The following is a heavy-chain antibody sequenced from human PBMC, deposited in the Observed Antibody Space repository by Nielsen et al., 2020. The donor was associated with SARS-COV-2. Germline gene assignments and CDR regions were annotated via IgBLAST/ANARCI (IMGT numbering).Heavy chain of an antibody. CDR2: IFSNDEK. CDR1: GFSVSNARMG. Sequence: SGPTLVQPPATLTLNCSVSGFSVSNARMGVSWVRQPPGKALEWLAHIFSNDEKSYSTSLKRRHTISKDTSKSQVVLTMTNMDPLDTGTHYFAWVHLEILLFFHYYYMDVWGKGTTVTVSS. CDR3: AWVHLEILLFFHYYYMDV. V-gene: IGHV2-26*01. J-gene: IGHJ6*03. D-gene: IGHD2/OR15-2a*01.